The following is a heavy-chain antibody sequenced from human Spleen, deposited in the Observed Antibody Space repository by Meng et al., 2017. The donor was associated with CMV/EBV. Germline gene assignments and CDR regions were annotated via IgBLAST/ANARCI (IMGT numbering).Heavy chain of an antibody. CDR2: INHFGNT. J-gene: IGHJ6*02. CDR1: GASVSGYY. CDR3: ARKRIQLWLEVSYGMDV. Sequence: GSLRLSCAVYGASVSGYYWTWIRQTPGKGLEWIGEINHFGNTNYNPSLKSRVTISVDTSKNQFSLKLSSVTAADTAVYYCARKRIQLWLEVSYGMDVWGQGTAVTVSS. V-gene: IGHV4-34*01. D-gene: IGHD5-18*01.